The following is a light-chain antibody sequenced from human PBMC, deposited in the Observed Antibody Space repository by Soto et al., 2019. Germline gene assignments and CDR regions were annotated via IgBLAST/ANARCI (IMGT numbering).Light chain of an antibody. J-gene: IGKJ4*01. V-gene: IGKV3-15*01. CDR2: GVS. CDR1: QSVRNTY. CDR3: QPYGDWPLT. Sequence: EIVMTQSPVTLSVSPGERATLSCRASQSVRNTYLAWYQQKPGQAPRLLISGVSTRAAGIPARFSGSGSGTEFTLTISSLQSEDFAVYYCQPYGDWPLTFGGGTKVEIK.